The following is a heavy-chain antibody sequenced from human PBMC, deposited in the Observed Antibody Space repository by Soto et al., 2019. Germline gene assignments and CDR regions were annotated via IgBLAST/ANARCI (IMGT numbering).Heavy chain of an antibody. Sequence: SVKVSCKASGGTFSSYAISWVRQAPGQGLEWMGGIIPIFGTANYAQKFQGRVTITADESTSTAYMELSSLRSEDMAVYYCAKGDGYRNIAGYFDYWGQGTLVTVSS. CDR3: AKGDGYRNIAGYFDY. D-gene: IGHD5-12*01. J-gene: IGHJ4*02. V-gene: IGHV1-69*13. CDR2: IIPIFGTA. CDR1: GGTFSSYA.